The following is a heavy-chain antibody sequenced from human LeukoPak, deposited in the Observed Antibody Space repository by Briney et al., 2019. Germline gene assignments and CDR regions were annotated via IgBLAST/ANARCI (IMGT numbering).Heavy chain of an antibody. J-gene: IGHJ6*02. D-gene: IGHD2-2*02. CDR3: ARAHPTPIEQQHHYTADLYYYYYYGMDV. CDR1: GYTFTSYD. CDR2: MNPTSGNT. V-gene: IGHV1-8*01. Sequence: ASVQVSCEDSGYTFTSYDINWVRQAIGQGLEWMGWMNPTSGNTGYAQKFQGRVTMTRNTSISTAYMELSSLRSEDTAVYYCARAHPTPIEQQHHYTADLYYYYYYGMDVWGQGTTVTVSS.